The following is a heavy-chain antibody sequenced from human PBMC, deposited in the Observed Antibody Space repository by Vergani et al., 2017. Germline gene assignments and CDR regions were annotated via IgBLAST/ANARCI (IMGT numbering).Heavy chain of an antibody. Sequence: EVQLVQSGGQLVQPGGSLRLSCSASEFPVSSYFMSWVRQAPGKGLEWVSIIYNAGATFYADSVKGRFTISRDTSKKTLYLEMKRLTIEDTALYYCAIDPSRYCTGDTCRGYWGQGTLVTVSS. CDR3: AIDPSRYCTGDTCRGY. D-gene: IGHD2-8*02. V-gene: IGHV3-66*02. J-gene: IGHJ4*02. CDR1: EFPVSSYF. CDR2: IYNAGAT.